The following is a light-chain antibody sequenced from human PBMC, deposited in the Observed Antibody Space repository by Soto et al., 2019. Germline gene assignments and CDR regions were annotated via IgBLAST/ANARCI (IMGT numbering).Light chain of an antibody. V-gene: IGKV1-33*01. J-gene: IGKJ4*01. Sequence: DIQMTQSPSSLSASVGDRVTITCQASRDIRKYLNWYQQKPGKAPKLLIYDASNLETGVTSRFSGSGSGTDFTFTISSLQSEDIATYYCQQYHTLVSFGGGIKVEIK. CDR2: DAS. CDR3: QQYHTLVS. CDR1: RDIRKY.